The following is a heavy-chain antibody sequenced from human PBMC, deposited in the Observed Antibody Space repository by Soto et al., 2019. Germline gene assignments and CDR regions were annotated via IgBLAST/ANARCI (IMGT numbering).Heavy chain of an antibody. J-gene: IGHJ4*02. CDR2: ISSGGDTI. CDR3: ARLTSSWYSGH. V-gene: IGHV3-48*03. D-gene: IGHD6-13*01. CDR1: GFSFSNYE. Sequence: GGSLRLSCAASGFSFSNYEMNWVRQAPGKGLGWVAYISSGGDTIHYADSVRGRFTVSRDNARNSLFLQMNSLRAEDTAVYYCARLTSSWYSGHWGQGT.